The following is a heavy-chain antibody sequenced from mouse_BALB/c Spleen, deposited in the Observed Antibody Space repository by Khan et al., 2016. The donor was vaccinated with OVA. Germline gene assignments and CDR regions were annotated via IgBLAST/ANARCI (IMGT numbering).Heavy chain of an antibody. CDR1: GFTFSSYA. D-gene: IGHD6-1*02. CDR3: TAGLFLYYFYY. Sequence: EVELVESGGGLVKPGGSLKLSCAASGFTFSSYAMSWVRQTPETRLEWVASISSGGFTYYPDSVKARFTISRDNARDILYLQMSSLRSEDTAIYXFTAGLFLYYFYYWGQDTTLGVS. V-gene: IGHV5-6-5*01. CDR2: ISSGGFT. J-gene: IGHJ2*01.